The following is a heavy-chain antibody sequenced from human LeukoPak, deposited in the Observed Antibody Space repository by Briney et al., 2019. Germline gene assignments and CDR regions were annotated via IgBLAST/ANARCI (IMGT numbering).Heavy chain of an antibody. CDR1: GFTFSSYG. D-gene: IGHD4-23*01. Sequence: GRSLRLSCAASGFTFSSYGMHWVRQAPGKGLEWVAVISYDGSNKYYADSVKGRFTISRDNSKNTLYLQMNSLRAEDTAVYYCAKESTLVGNWFDPWGQGTLVTVSS. CDR3: AKESTLVGNWFDP. CDR2: ISYDGSNK. V-gene: IGHV3-30*18. J-gene: IGHJ5*02.